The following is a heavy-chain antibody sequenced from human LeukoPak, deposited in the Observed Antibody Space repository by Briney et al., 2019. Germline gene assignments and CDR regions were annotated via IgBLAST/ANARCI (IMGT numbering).Heavy chain of an antibody. CDR3: ASLGSGGIDY. V-gene: IGHV5-51*01. CDR1: GFSFTNYW. J-gene: IGHJ4*02. CDR2: IYPCDSDT. D-gene: IGHD1-26*01. Sequence: GESLQISCKGSGFSFTNYWLAWVRPMPGKGLDWMEIIYPCDSDTRYSPSFQGQVTISADKSISTAYLQWSSLEASDTAMYYCASLGSGGIDYWGQGTLVTVSS.